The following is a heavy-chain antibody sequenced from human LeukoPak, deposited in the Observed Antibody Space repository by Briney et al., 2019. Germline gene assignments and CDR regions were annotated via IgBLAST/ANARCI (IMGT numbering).Heavy chain of an antibody. V-gene: IGHV4-59*01. CDR2: IYYSGST. D-gene: IGHD3-22*01. J-gene: IGHJ5*02. CDR3: ARVGHYYDSSGSPIIWFDP. CDR1: GGSISSYY. Sequence: SETLSLTCTVSGGSISSYYWSWIRQPPGKGLEWIGYIYYSGSTNYNPSLKSRVTISVDTSKSQFSLKLSSVTAADTAVYYCARVGHYYDSSGSPIIWFDPWGQGTLVTVSS.